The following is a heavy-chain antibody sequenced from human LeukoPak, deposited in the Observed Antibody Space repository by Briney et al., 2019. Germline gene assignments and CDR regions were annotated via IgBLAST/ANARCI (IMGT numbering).Heavy chain of an antibody. CDR2: IYYSGST. V-gene: IGHV4-39*07. Sequence: SETLSLTCTVSGGSISRSDYFWGWIRQPPGKGLEWLGTIYYSGSTNYNPSLKSRVTISVDTSKNQFSLKLSSVTAADTAVYYCARAASPSDYWGQGTLVTVSS. D-gene: IGHD6-6*01. J-gene: IGHJ4*02. CDR1: GGSISRSDYF. CDR3: ARAASPSDY.